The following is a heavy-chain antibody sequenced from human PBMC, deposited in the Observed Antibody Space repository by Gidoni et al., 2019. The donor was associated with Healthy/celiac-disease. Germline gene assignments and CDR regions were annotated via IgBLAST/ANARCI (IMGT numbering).Heavy chain of an antibody. V-gene: IGHV4-34*01. CDR3: ARGTRRDGYNCFDY. Sequence: QVQLQPWGAGLLKPSETLSLTCAVYGGSFSGYYWSWIRQPPGKGLEWIGEINHSGSTNYNPSLKSRVTISVDTSKNQFSLKLSSVTAADTAVYYCARGTRRDGYNCFDYWGQGTLVTVSS. D-gene: IGHD5-12*01. J-gene: IGHJ4*02. CDR1: GGSFSGYY. CDR2: INHSGST.